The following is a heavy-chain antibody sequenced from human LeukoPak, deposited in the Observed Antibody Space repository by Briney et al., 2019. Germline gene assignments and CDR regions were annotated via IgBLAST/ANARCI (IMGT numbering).Heavy chain of an antibody. CDR1: GGSISSSSYY. D-gene: IGHD6-19*01. J-gene: IGHJ4*02. Sequence: SSETLSLTCSVSGGSISSSSYYWAWIRQPPGKELQWISTMYYSGSTYYNPFLRSRVTMSVDTSKNHFSLKLSSVTAADTAVYYCARLIAVAGTFYYFDYWGQGTLVTVSS. CDR2: MYYSGST. CDR3: ARLIAVAGTFYYFDY. V-gene: IGHV4-39*01.